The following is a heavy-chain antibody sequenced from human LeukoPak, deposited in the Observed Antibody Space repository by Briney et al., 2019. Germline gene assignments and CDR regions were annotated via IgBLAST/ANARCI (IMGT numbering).Heavy chain of an antibody. J-gene: IGHJ4*02. V-gene: IGHV3-30-3*01. Sequence: PGRSLRLSCAASGFTFSSYAMHWVRQAPGKGLEWVAVISYDGSNKYYADSVKGRFTISRDNSKNTLYLQMNSLRAEDTAVYYCARGRRELKYGPDYWGQGTLVTVSS. CDR3: ARGRRELKYGPDY. CDR1: GFTFSSYA. CDR2: ISYDGSNK. D-gene: IGHD3-10*01.